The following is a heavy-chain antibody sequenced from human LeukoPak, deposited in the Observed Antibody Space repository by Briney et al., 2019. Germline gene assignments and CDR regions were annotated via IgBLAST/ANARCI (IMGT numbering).Heavy chain of an antibody. CDR1: GFTFSSYW. CDR3: ARKDSSWYSEYFQH. Sequence: GGSLRLSCAASGFTFSSYWMSWVRQAPGKGLEWVANIKQDGSEKYYVDSVKGRFTISRDNAKNSLYLQMNSLRAEDTAMYYCARKDSSWYSEYFQHWGQGTLVTVSS. J-gene: IGHJ1*01. D-gene: IGHD6-13*01. V-gene: IGHV3-7*01. CDR2: IKQDGSEK.